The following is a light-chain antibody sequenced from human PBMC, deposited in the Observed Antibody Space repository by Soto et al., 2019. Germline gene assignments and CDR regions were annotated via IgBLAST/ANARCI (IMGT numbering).Light chain of an antibody. V-gene: IGLV2-14*01. CDR2: EVS. Sequence: QSALTQPASVSGSPGQSITISCTGTSSDVGGYNYVSWYQQHPGKAPKLMIYEVSNRPSGVSNRFSGSKSGNTASLTISGLQAEDEGFYYCSSYTGSTTPGVFGGGTKLTVL. CDR3: SSYTGSTTPGV. CDR1: SSDVGGYNY. J-gene: IGLJ3*02.